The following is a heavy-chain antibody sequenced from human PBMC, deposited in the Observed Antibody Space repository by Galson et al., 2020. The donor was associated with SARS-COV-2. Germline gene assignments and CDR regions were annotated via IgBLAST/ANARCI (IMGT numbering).Heavy chain of an antibody. D-gene: IGHD3-3*01. J-gene: IGHJ6*02. CDR2: ISSRSSYI. V-gene: IGHV3-21*01. Sequence: KIGESLKISCAASGFTFSSYSMNWVRQAPGKGLEWVSSISSRSSYIYYADSVKGRFTISRDNAKNSLYLQMNSLRAEDTAVYYCAREYVNGDDFWSGYYFGERSTHYYYYGMDVWGQGTTVTVSS. CDR1: GFTFSSYS. CDR3: AREYVNGDDFWSGYYFGERSTHYYYYGMDV.